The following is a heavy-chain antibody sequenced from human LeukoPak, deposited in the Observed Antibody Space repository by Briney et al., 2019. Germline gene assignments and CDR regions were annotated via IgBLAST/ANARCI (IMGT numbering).Heavy chain of an antibody. CDR1: GYTFTGYY. J-gene: IGHJ6*02. CDR3: ARGMYCSSTSCYFYYYYGMDV. V-gene: IGHV1-2*02. D-gene: IGHD2-2*01. CDR2: INPNSGGT. Sequence: ASVKVSCKASGYTFTGYYMHWVRQAPGQGLEWMGWINPNSGGTNYAQKFQGRVTMTRDTSTSTAYMELSRLRSDDTAVYYCARGMYCSSTSCYFYYYYGMDVWGQGTTVTVSS.